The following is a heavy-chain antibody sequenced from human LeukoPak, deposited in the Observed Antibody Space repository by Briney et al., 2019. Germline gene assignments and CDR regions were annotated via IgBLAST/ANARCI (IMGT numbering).Heavy chain of an antibody. V-gene: IGHV4-59*08. Sequence: SETLSLTCTVSGGSISSYYWSWIRQPPGKGLEWIGYIYYSGSTNYNPSLKSRVTISVDTSKNQFSLKLSSVTAADTAVYYCARHPRYSGSYYGRWFDPWGQGTLVTVSS. CDR3: ARHPRYSGSYYGRWFDP. CDR2: IYYSGST. CDR1: GGSISSYY. D-gene: IGHD1-26*01. J-gene: IGHJ5*02.